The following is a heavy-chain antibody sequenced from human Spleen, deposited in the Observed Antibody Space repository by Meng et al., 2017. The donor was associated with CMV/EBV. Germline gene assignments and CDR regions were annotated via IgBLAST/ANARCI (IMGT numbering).Heavy chain of an antibody. V-gene: IGHV3-21*01. CDR2: IGSGSTYT. CDR1: GFTFSSFS. CDR3: AKDGRPGTSGSGWYIDS. D-gene: IGHD1-26*01. J-gene: IGHJ4*02. Sequence: GGSLRLSCAASGFTFSSFSFNWVRQAPGKGLEWVSSIGSGSTYTFYADSVKGRFTISRDNAKNTVYLHMNSLTPDDTAVYYCAKDGRPGTSGSGWYIDSWGQGMLVTVSS.